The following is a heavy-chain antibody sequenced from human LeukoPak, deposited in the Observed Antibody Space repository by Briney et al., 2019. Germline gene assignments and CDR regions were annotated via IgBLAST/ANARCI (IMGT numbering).Heavy chain of an antibody. D-gene: IGHD6-19*01. Sequence: GGSLRLSCAASGLTVSSDYMGWVRQAPEKGLESVSLISSGGSTYYADSLKGRFTISRDNSKNTLYLQMNSLRAEDTAVYYCARDPSHRMGQWPHWAFDIWGQGTMVTVSS. CDR2: ISSGGST. V-gene: IGHV3-66*01. CDR3: ARDPSHRMGQWPHWAFDI. J-gene: IGHJ3*02. CDR1: GLTVSSDY.